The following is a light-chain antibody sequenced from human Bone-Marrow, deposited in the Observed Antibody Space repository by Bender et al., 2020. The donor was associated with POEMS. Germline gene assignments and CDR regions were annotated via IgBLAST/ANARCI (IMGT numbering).Light chain of an antibody. V-gene: IGLV1-44*01. J-gene: IGLJ3*02. CDR2: GND. CDR1: SSQIGGNA. CDR3: SAWDGILNGWV. Sequence: GTPGQRVTISCSGSSSQIGGNAVNWWQQLPGTAPKLLIYGNDQRPSVVPDRFFGSKSGTSASLAISGLQSEDEADYFCSAWDGILNGWVFGGGTELTVL.